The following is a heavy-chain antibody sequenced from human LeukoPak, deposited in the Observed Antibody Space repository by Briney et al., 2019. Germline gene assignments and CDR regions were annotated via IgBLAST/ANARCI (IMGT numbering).Heavy chain of an antibody. CDR1: GFTFSSYG. D-gene: IGHD6-13*01. CDR3: ARGYQLSSSADY. J-gene: IGHJ4*02. V-gene: IGHV3-30*03. CDR2: ISYDGSNK. Sequence: GGSLRLSCAASGFTFSSYGMHWVRQAPGKGLEWVAVISYDGSNKYYADSVKGRFTISRDNSKNTLYLQMNSLRAEDTAVYYCARGYQLSSSADYWGQGTLVTVSS.